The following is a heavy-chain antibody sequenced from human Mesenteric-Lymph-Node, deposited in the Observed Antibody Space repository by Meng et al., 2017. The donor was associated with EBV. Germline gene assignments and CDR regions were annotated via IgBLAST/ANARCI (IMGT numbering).Heavy chain of an antibody. CDR1: VGSTSSSSCY. D-gene: IGHD1-1*01. CDR3: AGTVQLERHWFDP. CDR2: IYYSGST. V-gene: IGHV4-39*07. J-gene: IGHJ5*02. Sequence: QLQVTQAGPQLVRPSGTLSCTGTVGVGSTSSSSCYWAWIRQPPGTGLEWIGNIYYSGSTYYNPSLKSRVTISVDTSKNQFSLKLSSVTAADTAVYYCAGTVQLERHWFDPWGQGTLVTVSS.